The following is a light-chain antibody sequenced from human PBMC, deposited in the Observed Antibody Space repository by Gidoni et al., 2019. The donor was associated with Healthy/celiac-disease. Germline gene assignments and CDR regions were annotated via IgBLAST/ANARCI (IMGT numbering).Light chain of an antibody. Sequence: SYVLTQPPSVSVAPGKPARITCGGNNIGSKSVHWYQQKPGQAPVLVIYYDSDRPSGIPERFSGSNSGNTATLTISRVEAGDEADYYCQVWDSSSDSVVFGGGTKLTVL. CDR1: NIGSKS. J-gene: IGLJ2*01. CDR2: YDS. V-gene: IGLV3-21*04. CDR3: QVWDSSSDSVV.